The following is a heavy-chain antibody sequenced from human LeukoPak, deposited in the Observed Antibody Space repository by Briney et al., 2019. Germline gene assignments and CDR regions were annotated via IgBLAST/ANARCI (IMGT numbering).Heavy chain of an antibody. V-gene: IGHV3-23*01. CDR1: GFTFSSYA. CDR2: ISGSGGST. D-gene: IGHD3-9*01. CDR3: AKGSTYYDILTGYQPGNYYFDY. Sequence: GSLRLSCAASGFTFSSYAMSWVRQAPGKGLEWVSAISGSGGSTYYADSVKGRFTISRDNAKNTLYLQMNSLRAEDTAVYYCAKGSTYYDILTGYQPGNYYFDYWGQGTLVTVSS. J-gene: IGHJ4*02.